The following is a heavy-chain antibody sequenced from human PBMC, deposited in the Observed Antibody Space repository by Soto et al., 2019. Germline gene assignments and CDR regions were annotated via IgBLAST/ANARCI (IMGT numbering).Heavy chain of an antibody. D-gene: IGHD2-2*01. J-gene: IGHJ4*02. Sequence: QVQLVESGGGAVQPGRSLRLSCAASGFTFSTYGMHWVRQAPGKGLEWVAVIWYDGSNKYYADSVKGRFTISRDNSKNTLYLQMTSLRAEDTAVYYCASPGRYCSSTSCYGGLDYWGQGTLVTVSS. CDR3: ASPGRYCSSTSCYGGLDY. V-gene: IGHV3-33*01. CDR1: GFTFSTYG. CDR2: IWYDGSNK.